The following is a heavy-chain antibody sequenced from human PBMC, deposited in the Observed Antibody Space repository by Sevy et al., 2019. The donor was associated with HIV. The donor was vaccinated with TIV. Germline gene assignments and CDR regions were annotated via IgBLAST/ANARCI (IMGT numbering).Heavy chain of an antibody. J-gene: IGHJ4*02. D-gene: IGHD3-22*01. CDR1: GYSFTSHW. CDR3: ATYRSGYFDSSGYYIY. V-gene: IGHV5-51*01. Sequence: GESLKISCKGSGYSFTSHWIGWVRHMPGKGLEWMGIIYPDDSDTRYSPSFEGQVTFSADKSISTAYLQWSGLKASDTAMYYCATYRSGYFDSSGYYIYWGQGTLVTVSS. CDR2: IYPDDSDT.